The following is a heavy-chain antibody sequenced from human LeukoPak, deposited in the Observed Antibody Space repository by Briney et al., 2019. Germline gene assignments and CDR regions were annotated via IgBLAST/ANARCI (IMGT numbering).Heavy chain of an antibody. CDR2: IYYSGST. D-gene: IGHD3-22*01. V-gene: IGHV4-39*01. Sequence: PSETLSLTCTVSGGSISSSSYYWGWIRQPPGKGLEWIGSIYYSGSTYYNPSLKSRVTISVDTSKNQFSLKLSSVTAADTAVYYCARPYYYDSRIDPWGQGILVTVSS. CDR1: GGSISSSSYY. CDR3: ARPYYYDSRIDP. J-gene: IGHJ5*02.